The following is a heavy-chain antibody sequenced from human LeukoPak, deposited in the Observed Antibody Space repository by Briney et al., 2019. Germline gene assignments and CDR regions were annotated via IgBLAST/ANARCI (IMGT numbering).Heavy chain of an antibody. Sequence: PVGSLRLSCAVSGFTFSSHWMSWVRQAPGKGLEWVASITPDGSEKYYVDSVKGRFTISRDNAKKSLYPQMNSPSAEDTAVYYCAKVPTWDNYGYEDYGGQGTLVSVSS. J-gene: IGHJ4*02. D-gene: IGHD5-18*01. CDR2: ITPDGSEK. CDR3: AKVPTWDNYGYEDY. V-gene: IGHV3-7*01. CDR1: GFTFSSHW.